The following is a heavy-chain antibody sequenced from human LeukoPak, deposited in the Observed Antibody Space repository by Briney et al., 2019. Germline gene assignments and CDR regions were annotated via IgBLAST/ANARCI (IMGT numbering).Heavy chain of an antibody. CDR3: ARDSYYDSSGYFIDAFDI. Sequence: GGSLRLSCAASGFTFSSYAMHWVRQAPGKGLEWVAVISYDGSNKYYADSVKGRFTISRDKSKNTLYLQMNSLRAEDTAVYYCARDSYYDSSGYFIDAFDIWGQGTMVTVSS. CDR2: ISYDGSNK. J-gene: IGHJ3*02. CDR1: GFTFSSYA. D-gene: IGHD3-22*01. V-gene: IGHV3-30*01.